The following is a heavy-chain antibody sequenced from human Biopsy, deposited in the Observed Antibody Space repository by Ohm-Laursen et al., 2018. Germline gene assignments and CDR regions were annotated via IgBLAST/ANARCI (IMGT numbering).Heavy chain of an antibody. V-gene: IGHV4-59*01. J-gene: IGHJ4*02. CDR3: ARDDAVTVIRGLYY. Sequence: SQTLSLTCSVSGGSISSSYWIWIRQPPGKGLEWIGGIYYSGSTNYNPSLKSRVTISIDKSKNQFFLKLSPGTAEGTAMDYCARDDAVTVIRGLYYWGQGALVTVSS. CDR2: IYYSGST. CDR1: GGSISSSY. D-gene: IGHD2-21*02.